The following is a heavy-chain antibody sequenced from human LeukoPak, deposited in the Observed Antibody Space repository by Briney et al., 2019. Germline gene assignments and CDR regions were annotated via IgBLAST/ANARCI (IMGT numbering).Heavy chain of an antibody. J-gene: IGHJ4*02. CDR3: ARGRDGYNFLNRGGYYYFDY. V-gene: IGHV4-61*02. CDR2: FYISGST. CDR1: GAFISSGTYH. D-gene: IGHD5-24*01. Sequence: SQTLSLTCTVSGAFISSGTYHWSWIRQPAGKGLEWIGRFYISGSTHYNPSLKSRVTISVDTSKHQFSLKVNSVTAADTAVYYCARGRDGYNFLNRGGYYYFDYWGQGILVTVSS.